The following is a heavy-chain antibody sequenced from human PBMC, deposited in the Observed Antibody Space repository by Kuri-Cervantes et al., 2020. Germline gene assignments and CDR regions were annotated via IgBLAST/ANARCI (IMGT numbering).Heavy chain of an antibody. CDR1: GFPFDDYA. Sequence: GGSLRLSCAASGFPFDDYAMHWVRQAPGKGLEGVSGISWNSGSIGYADSVKGRFTISRDNAKNSLYLQMNSLRAEDTAXDYCAKGGVGAAGVSDYWGQGTLVTVSS. CDR3: AKGGVGAAGVSDY. D-gene: IGHD6-25*01. CDR2: ISWNSGSI. J-gene: IGHJ4*02. V-gene: IGHV3-9*01.